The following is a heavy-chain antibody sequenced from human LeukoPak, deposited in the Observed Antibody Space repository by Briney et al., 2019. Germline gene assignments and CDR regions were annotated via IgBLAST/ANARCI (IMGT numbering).Heavy chain of an antibody. J-gene: IGHJ1*01. V-gene: IGHV4-59*01. CDR3: ARDVDPHF. CDR1: GGSISGYH. D-gene: IGHD5-12*01. Sequence: SETLSLTCNVSGGSISGYHWTWIRQPPGKGLEWIGYVYYGGITKYNPSLMSRVSISVDTSKNQFSLKVRAVTAADTAVYYCARDVDPHFWGQGTLVTVSS. CDR2: VYYGGIT.